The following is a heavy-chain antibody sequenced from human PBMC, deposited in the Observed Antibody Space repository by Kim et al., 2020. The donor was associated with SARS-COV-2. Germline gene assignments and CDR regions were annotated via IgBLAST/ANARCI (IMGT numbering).Heavy chain of an antibody. V-gene: IGHV1-18*01. CDR3: AREGYYDSSGYYWWDY. J-gene: IGHJ4*02. CDR2: ISAYNGNT. D-gene: IGHD3-22*01. Sequence: ASVKVSCKASGYTFTSYGISWVRQAPGQGLEWMGWISAYNGNTNYAQKLQGRVTMTTDTSTSTAYMELRSLRSDDTAVYYCAREGYYDSSGYYWWDYWGQGTLVTVSS. CDR1: GYTFTSYG.